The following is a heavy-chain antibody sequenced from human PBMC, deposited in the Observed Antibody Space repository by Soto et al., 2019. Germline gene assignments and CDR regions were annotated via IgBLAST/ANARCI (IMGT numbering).Heavy chain of an antibody. CDR1: GFSFSSFG. CDR2: ISYDGSNK. Sequence: GGSLRLSCAASGFSFSSFGFYWVRQAPGKGLEWVAVISYDGSNKYYADSVKGRFTISRDNSKNTLYLQMNSLRTEDTAVYYCAKGGFSLPAAIDYWGQGTLVTVSS. J-gene: IGHJ4*02. CDR3: AKGGFSLPAAIDY. V-gene: IGHV3-30*18. D-gene: IGHD2-2*01.